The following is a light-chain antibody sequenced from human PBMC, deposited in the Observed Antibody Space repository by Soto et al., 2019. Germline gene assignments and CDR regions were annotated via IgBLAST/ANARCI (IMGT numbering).Light chain of an antibody. CDR3: QQYKTYSWT. V-gene: IGKV1-5*03. Sequence: DIQMTPFPSTLSASVGDRVTITCRASQSISNRLAWFQQKSGEAPNLLIHKASSLESGVPSRFSGSGSGTEFTLTISSLQPDDFASYYCQQYKTYSWTFGQGAKV. CDR1: QSISNR. J-gene: IGKJ1*01. CDR2: KAS.